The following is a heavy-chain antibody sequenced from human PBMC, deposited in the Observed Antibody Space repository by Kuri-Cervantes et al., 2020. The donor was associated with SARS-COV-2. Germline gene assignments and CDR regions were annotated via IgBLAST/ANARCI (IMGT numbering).Heavy chain of an antibody. CDR2: INPSGGST. CDR3: ARENGGVRGEWGLYYYYYYMDV. CDR1: GYTLTELS. Sequence: ASVKVSCKVSGYTLTELSMHWVRQAPGQGLEWMGIINPSGGSTSYAQKFQGKVTMTRDTSTGTVYMELSSLRSEDTAVYYCARENGGVRGEWGLYYYYYYMDVWGKGATVTVSS. J-gene: IGHJ6*03. D-gene: IGHD3-10*01. V-gene: IGHV1-46*03.